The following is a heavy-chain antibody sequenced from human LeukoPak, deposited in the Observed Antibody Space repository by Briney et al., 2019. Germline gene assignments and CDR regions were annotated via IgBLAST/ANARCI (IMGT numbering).Heavy chain of an antibody. Sequence: SETLSLTCTVSGGSISSSSYYWSWIRQPPGKGLEWIGEINHSGSTNYNPSLKSRVTISVDTSKNQFSLKLSSVTAADTAVYYCARCYYDSSGSSWFDYWGQGTLVTVSS. CDR3: ARCYYDSSGSSWFDY. V-gene: IGHV4-39*07. J-gene: IGHJ4*02. D-gene: IGHD3-22*01. CDR1: GGSISSSSYY. CDR2: INHSGST.